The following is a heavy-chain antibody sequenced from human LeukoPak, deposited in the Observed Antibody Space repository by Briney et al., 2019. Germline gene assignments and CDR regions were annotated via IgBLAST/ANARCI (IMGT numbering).Heavy chain of an antibody. CDR2: INPNSGGT. V-gene: IGHV1-2*02. J-gene: IGHJ4*02. CDR1: GYTFTGYY. D-gene: IGHD4-17*01. Sequence: ASVKASCKASGYTFTGYYMHWVRQAPGQGLEWMGWINPNSGGTNYAQKFQGRVTMTRDTSISTAYMELSRLRSDDTAVYYCARDGATVTTNIPFDYWGQGTLVTVSS. CDR3: ARDGATVTTNIPFDY.